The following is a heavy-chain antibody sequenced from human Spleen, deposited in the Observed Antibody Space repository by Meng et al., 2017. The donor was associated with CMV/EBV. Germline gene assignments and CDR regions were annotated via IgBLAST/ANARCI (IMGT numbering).Heavy chain of an antibody. V-gene: IGHV1-2*02. CDR2: KKTNTGEK. D-gene: IGHD7-27*01. Sequence: KASGKTDTEEEKQWGRKAPGKGNEWMGRKKTNTGEKKDETKCKGRVTMTRETSIRTAYMELRRLRSDDTAVYHCARSRTGVFGYFDLWGRGTLVTVSS. CDR1: GKTDTEEE. CDR3: ARSRTGVFGYFDL. J-gene: IGHJ2*01.